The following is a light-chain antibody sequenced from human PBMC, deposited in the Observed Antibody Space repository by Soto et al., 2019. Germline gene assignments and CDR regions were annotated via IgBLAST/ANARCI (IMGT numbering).Light chain of an antibody. CDR1: QSISSW. CDR2: DAS. CDR3: QQYNSYSPWT. V-gene: IGKV1-5*01. J-gene: IGKJ1*01. Sequence: DIQMTQSPSSVSASVVDRVTITCRASQSISSWLAWYQQKPGKAPKLLIYDASSLESGVPSRFSGSGSGTEFTLTISSLQPDDFATYYCQQYNSYSPWTFGQGTKVDIK.